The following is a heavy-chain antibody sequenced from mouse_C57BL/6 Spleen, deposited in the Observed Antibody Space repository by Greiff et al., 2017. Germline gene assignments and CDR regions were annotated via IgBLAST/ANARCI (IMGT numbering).Heavy chain of an antibody. CDR1: GFTFSSYA. J-gene: IGHJ3*01. D-gene: IGHD1-1*01. V-gene: IGHV5-4*01. Sequence: DVQLVESGGGLVKPGGSLKLSCAASGFTFSSYAMSWVRQTPEKRLEWVATISDGGSYTYYPDNVKGRFTISRDNAKNNLYLQMSHLKSEDTAMYYCARESYGSSYVIFAYWGQGTLVTVSA. CDR2: ISDGGSYT. CDR3: ARESYGSSYVIFAY.